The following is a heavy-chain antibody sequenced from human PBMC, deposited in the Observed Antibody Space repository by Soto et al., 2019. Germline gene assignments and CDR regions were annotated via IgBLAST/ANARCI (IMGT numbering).Heavy chain of an antibody. J-gene: IGHJ4*02. V-gene: IGHV3-15*07. D-gene: IGHD3-16*02. Sequence: GGALRLSCAASGFTFSNAWMNWVRQAPGKGLEWVGRIKSKTDGGTTDYAAPVKGRFTISRDDSKNTLYLQMNSLKTEDTAVYYCTTGNVYDYVWGSYRLEIDYWGQGTLVTVSS. CDR3: TTGNVYDYVWGSYRLEIDY. CDR1: GFTFSNAW. CDR2: IKSKTDGGTT.